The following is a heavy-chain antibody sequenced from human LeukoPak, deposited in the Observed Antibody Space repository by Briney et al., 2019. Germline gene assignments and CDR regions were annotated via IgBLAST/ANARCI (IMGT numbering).Heavy chain of an antibody. CDR2: ISSSGSTI. D-gene: IGHD1-26*01. CDR1: GFTLSTYE. CDR3: AKGWDSGPHFGS. J-gene: IGHJ4*02. V-gene: IGHV3-48*03. Sequence: GGSLRLSCAASGFTLSTYEMNWVRQAPGKGLEWISYISSSGSTIYYGDSVKGRFTISRDSAKNSLYLQMKSLRAEDTAVYYCAKGWDSGPHFGSWGQGALVTVSS.